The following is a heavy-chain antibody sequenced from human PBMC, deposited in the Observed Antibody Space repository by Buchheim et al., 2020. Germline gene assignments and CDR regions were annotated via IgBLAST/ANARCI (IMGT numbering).Heavy chain of an antibody. Sequence: QVQLQESGPGLVKPSQTLSLTCTVSGGSISSGGYYWSWIRQHPGKGLEWIGYIYYSGSTYYNPSLKSRVTISVDTSKNQFSLKLSSVTAADTAVYYCARERYYYDSSGYYPAKYYFDYWGQGTL. D-gene: IGHD3-22*01. V-gene: IGHV4-31*03. J-gene: IGHJ4*02. CDR2: IYYSGST. CDR3: ARERYYYDSSGYYPAKYYFDY. CDR1: GGSISSGGYY.